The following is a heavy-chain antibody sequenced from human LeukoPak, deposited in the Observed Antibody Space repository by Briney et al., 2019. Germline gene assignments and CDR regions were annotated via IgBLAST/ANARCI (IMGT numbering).Heavy chain of an antibody. J-gene: IGHJ5*02. Sequence: SETLSLTCAVYGGSFSGYYWSWIRQPPGKGLEWIGEMNHSGSTNYNPSLKSRVTISVDTSKNQFSLNLSSVTAADTAVYYCARHLGYCSSTSCYFNSFRARWFDPWGQGTLVTVSS. CDR2: MNHSGST. CDR1: GGSFSGYY. D-gene: IGHD2-2*01. CDR3: ARHLGYCSSTSCYFNSFRARWFDP. V-gene: IGHV4-34*01.